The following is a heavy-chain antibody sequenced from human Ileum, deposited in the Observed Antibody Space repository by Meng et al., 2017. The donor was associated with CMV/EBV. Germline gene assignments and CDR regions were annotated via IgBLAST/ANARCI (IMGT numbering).Heavy chain of an antibody. CDR1: YY. J-gene: IGHJ4*02. Sequence: YYWGWIRQPPGKGLEWIGSLYYSGSTFYNPSLKSRVTISVDTSNNQFSLELTSVTAADTAVYYCARGTSSLFYDFWSGYYFDSWGQGTLVTVSS. V-gene: IGHV4-39*01. CDR3: ARGTSSLFYDFWSGYYFDS. D-gene: IGHD3-3*01. CDR2: LYYSGST.